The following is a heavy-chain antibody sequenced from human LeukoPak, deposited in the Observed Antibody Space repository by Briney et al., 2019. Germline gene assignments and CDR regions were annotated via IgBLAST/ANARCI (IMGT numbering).Heavy chain of an antibody. Sequence: GASVKVSCKASGYTFTDYYVHGVRQAPGQGLEGMGWINPKNGGPNFAQKFQGRVTMTRDTSISTAYKELTSLKTDDTAVYYCARLGPVIRGKSNSGGQGTLVTVSS. D-gene: IGHD3-10*01. V-gene: IGHV1-2*02. CDR3: ARLGPVIRGKSNS. J-gene: IGHJ5*01. CDR1: GYTFTDYY. CDR2: INPKNGGP.